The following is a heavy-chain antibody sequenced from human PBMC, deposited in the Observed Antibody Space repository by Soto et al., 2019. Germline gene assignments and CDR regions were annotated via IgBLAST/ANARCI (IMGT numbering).Heavy chain of an antibody. Sequence: SETLSLTCTVSGGSISSYYWSWIRQPPGKGLEWIGYIYYSGSTNYNPSLKSRVTISVDRSKNQFSLKLSSVTAADTAVYYCARDLWGYCGADCYPLDVWGQGTTVTVS. J-gene: IGHJ6*02. CDR1: GGSISSYY. V-gene: IGHV4-59*01. CDR3: ARDLWGYCGADCYPLDV. D-gene: IGHD2-21*02. CDR2: IYYSGST.